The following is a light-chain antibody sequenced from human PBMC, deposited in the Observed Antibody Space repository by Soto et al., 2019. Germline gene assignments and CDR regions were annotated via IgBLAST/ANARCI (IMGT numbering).Light chain of an antibody. V-gene: IGKV3-11*01. J-gene: IGKJ5*01. CDR3: QQRSNWPPIT. CDR2: DAS. Sequence: EIVLTQSPATLSLSPGERATLSCMASQSVSSYSAWYQQKPCQAPRLPIYDASNRATGIPARFSGSGSGTDFTLTISSLETEDFAVYYCQQRSNWPPITFGQGTRLE. CDR1: QSVSSY.